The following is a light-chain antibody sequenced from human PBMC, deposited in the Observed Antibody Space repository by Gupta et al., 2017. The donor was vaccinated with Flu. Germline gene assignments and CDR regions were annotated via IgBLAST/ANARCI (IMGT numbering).Light chain of an antibody. CDR3: AAWDDSLSGPV. J-gene: IGLJ3*02. V-gene: IGLV1-47*01. CDR2: RNY. CDR1: TSNIGSNH. Sequence: QSVLTQPPSASGTPGQGVTISCSGSTSNIGSNHVYCYHHLPGTAPKLLIYRNYQQPSGFPDRFSGAKSGTSASLAISGLRSEDEANYYCAAWDDSLSGPVFGGGTKLTVL.